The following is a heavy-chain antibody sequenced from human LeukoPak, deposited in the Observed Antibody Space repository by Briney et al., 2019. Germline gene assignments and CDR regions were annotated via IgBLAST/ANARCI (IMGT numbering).Heavy chain of an antibody. CDR1: GGSISSSNW. D-gene: IGHD6-13*01. Sequence: SETLSLTCAVSGGSISSSNWWSWVRQPPGKGLEWIGEIYHSGSTNYNPSLKSRVTISVDKSKNQFSLKLSSVTAADTAVYYCAREQEQQLVSNWFDPWGQGTLVTVSS. V-gene: IGHV4-4*02. CDR2: IYHSGST. CDR3: AREQEQQLVSNWFDP. J-gene: IGHJ5*02.